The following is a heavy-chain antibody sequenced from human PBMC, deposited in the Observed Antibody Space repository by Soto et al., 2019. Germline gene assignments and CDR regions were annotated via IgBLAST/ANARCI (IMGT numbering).Heavy chain of an antibody. D-gene: IGHD1-20*01. J-gene: IGHJ4*02. Sequence: SETLSLTCTVSGGSISSSSYYWGWIRQPPGKGLEWIGSIYYSGSTYYNPSLKSRVTISVDTSKNQFSLKLSSVTAADTAVYYCATNNSWNEPGTRYWGQGTLVTVSS. CDR1: GGSISSSSYY. CDR2: IYYSGST. V-gene: IGHV4-39*01. CDR3: ATNNSWNEPGTRY.